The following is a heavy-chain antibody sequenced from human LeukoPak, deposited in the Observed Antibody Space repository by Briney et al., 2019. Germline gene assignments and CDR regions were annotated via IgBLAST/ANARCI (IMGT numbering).Heavy chain of an antibody. Sequence: GGSLRLSCVASGFTFNHYGMNWVRQAPGKGLEWVSIISGSGDSAFYADSVKGRFTISRDNSKNTLYLQMNSLSADDTAIYYCAQKRGRHTPSDYWRQGTLVTVSS. CDR2: ISGSGDSA. V-gene: IGHV3-23*01. D-gene: IGHD2-15*01. CDR3: AQKRGRHTPSDY. CDR1: GFTFNHYG. J-gene: IGHJ4*02.